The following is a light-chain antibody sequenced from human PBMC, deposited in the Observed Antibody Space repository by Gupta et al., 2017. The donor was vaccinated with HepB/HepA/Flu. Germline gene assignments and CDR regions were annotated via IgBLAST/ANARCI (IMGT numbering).Light chain of an antibody. Sequence: SSELTQAPAVSVALRQTVRITCQGDSLRSYYASWYQLKPGPAPLLVFYGKDNRPSKTPDRFSVSSSGNTASLTITGAQAEDEADYYCSSRDSSGNHYVFGTGTKVTVL. J-gene: IGLJ1*01. CDR2: GKD. V-gene: IGLV3-19*01. CDR1: SLRSYY. CDR3: SSRDSSGNHYV.